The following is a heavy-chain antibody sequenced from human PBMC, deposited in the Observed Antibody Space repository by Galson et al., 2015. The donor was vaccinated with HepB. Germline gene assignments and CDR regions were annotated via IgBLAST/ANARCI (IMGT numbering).Heavy chain of an antibody. J-gene: IGHJ6*04. V-gene: IGHV3-73*01. CDR2: IRSKANNYAT. Sequence: SLRLSCAASGFTFNDSAMHWVRQASGKGLEWVGRIRSKANNYATTYVASVKGRFTISRDDSKNTAYLQMNSLKTEDTAVYYCASTYGPDFLDVWGKGTTVTVSS. CDR1: GFTFNDSA. CDR3: ASTYGPDFLDV. D-gene: IGHD3-10*01.